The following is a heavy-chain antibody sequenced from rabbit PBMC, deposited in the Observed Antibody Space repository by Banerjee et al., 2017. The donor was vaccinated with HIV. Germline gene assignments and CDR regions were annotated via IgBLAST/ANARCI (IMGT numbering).Heavy chain of an antibody. CDR2: IAIGSGGST. CDR3: ARITSNFWNAIAL. Sequence: QEQLVESGGGLVKPEGSLKLSCTASGFSFSNKAVMCWVRQAPGKGLEWIACIAIGSGGSTYYASWAKGRFTITRSTSLSTVTLQMTSLTAADTATYFCARITSNFWNAIALWGPGTLVTVS. J-gene: IGHJ4*01. CDR1: GFSFSNKAV. V-gene: IGHV1S45*01.